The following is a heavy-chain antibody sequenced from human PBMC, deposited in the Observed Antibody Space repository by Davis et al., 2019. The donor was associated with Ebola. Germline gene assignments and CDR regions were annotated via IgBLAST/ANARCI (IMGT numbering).Heavy chain of an antibody. D-gene: IGHD4-17*01. J-gene: IGHJ5*02. Sequence: GSLKISCAASGFTFSGPAMHWVRQAPGKGLEWVSYISSSSSTIYYADSVKGRFTISRDNSKNTLYLQMNSLRAEDTAVYYCARFTVLRWFDPWGQGTLVTVSS. CDR2: ISSSSSTI. CDR3: ARFTVLRWFDP. CDR1: GFTFSGPA. V-gene: IGHV3-48*01.